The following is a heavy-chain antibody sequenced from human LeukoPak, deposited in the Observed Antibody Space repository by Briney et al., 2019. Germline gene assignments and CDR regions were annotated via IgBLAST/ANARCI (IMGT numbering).Heavy chain of an antibody. CDR1: GFTFDDYG. J-gene: IGHJ4*02. CDR3: ARDIGYNRGSCPGY. V-gene: IGHV3-20*04. CDR2: INWNGGST. Sequence: RPGGSLRLSCAAPGFTFDDYGMSWVRQAPGKGLEWVSGINWNGGSTGYADSVKGRFTISRDNAKNSLYLQMNSLRAEDTALYYCARDIGYNRGSCPGYWGQGTLVTVSS. D-gene: IGHD2-15*01.